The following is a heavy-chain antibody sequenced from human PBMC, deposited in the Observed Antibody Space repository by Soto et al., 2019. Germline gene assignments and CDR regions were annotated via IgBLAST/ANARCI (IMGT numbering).Heavy chain of an antibody. J-gene: IGHJ6*02. D-gene: IGHD2-15*01. Sequence: PSETLSLTCAVSGGSISSSNWWCWVRQPPGKGLEWIGEIYHSGSTNYNPSLKSRVTISVDKSKNQFSLKLSSVTAADTAVYYCARDCGGSGYSYYYYSGMDGWGQGPTVIFAS. CDR3: ARDCGGSGYSYYYYSGMDG. V-gene: IGHV4-4*02. CDR2: IYHSGST. CDR1: GGSISSSNW.